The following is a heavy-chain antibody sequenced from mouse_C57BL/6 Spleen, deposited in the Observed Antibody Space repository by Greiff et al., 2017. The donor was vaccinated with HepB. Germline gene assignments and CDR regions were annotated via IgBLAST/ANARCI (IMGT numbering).Heavy chain of an antibody. CDR3: ARTGTDYAMDY. Sequence: VQLQQPGAELVKPGASVKLSCKASGYTFTSYWMHWVKQRPGRGLGWIGRIDPNSGGTKYNEKFKSKATLTVDKPSSTAYMQLSSLTSEDSAVYYCARTGTDYAMDYWGQGTSVTVSS. D-gene: IGHD4-1*01. V-gene: IGHV1-72*01. CDR2: IDPNSGGT. J-gene: IGHJ4*01. CDR1: GYTFTSYW.